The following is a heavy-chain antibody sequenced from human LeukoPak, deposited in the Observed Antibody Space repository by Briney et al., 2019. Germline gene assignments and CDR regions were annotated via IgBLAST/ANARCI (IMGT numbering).Heavy chain of an antibody. V-gene: IGHV4-28*01. CDR2: IHHSGNRFETGST. CDR1: AHSIINTYY. Sequence: SETLSLTCTVSAHSIINTYYWGWIRQSPGKGLEWIGSIHHSGNRFETGSTHYNPSLRSRVTVSADTSKNQFSLTLRSVTAADTAVYFCARNASSGFFNDWGQGTLVTVSS. D-gene: IGHD6-25*01. CDR3: ARNASSGFFND. J-gene: IGHJ4*02.